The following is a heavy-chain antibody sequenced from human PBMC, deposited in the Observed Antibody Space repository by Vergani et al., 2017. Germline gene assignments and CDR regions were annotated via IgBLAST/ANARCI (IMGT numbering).Heavy chain of an antibody. V-gene: IGHV3-30*18. J-gene: IGHJ4*02. CDR1: GFTFSSYG. CDR2: ISYDGSNK. Sequence: QVQLVESGGGVVQPGRSLRLSCAASGFTFSSYGMHWVRQAPGNGLEWVAVISYDGSNKYYADSVKGRFTISRDNSKNTLYLQMNSLRAEDTAVYYCAKGQIVVPLLSAFDYWGQGTLVTVSS. CDR3: AKGQIVVPLLSAFDY. D-gene: IGHD3-22*01.